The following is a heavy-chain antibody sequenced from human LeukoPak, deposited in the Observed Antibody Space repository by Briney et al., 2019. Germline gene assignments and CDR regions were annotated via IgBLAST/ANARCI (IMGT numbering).Heavy chain of an antibody. CDR1: GGSISSSY. V-gene: IGHV4-59*08. CDR3: ARHDPGWFDT. D-gene: IGHD7-27*01. Sequence: SETPSLTCTVSGGSISSSYWSWIRQPPGKGLEWIGYIHYSGSTNYNPSLKSRATISVDTSKAHFSLKLSSATAADTAVYYCARHDPGWFDTWGQGTLVTVSS. CDR2: IHYSGST. J-gene: IGHJ5*02.